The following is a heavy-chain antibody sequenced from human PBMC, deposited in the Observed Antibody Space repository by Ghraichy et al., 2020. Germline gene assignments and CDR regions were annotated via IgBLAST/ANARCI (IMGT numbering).Heavy chain of an antibody. D-gene: IGHD2-15*01. CDR2: INVDGRTT. V-gene: IGHV3-74*01. CDR3: ARGPAADPISYFDL. J-gene: IGHJ2*01. Sequence: GGSLRLSCAASGFTFSNHWMYWVRQAPGKGLVWVSRINVDGRTTTYVDSVEGRFTISRDNAKNTLFLQLNSLRAEDTAVYFCARGPAADPISYFDLWGPGTPVTVSA. CDR1: GFTFSNHW.